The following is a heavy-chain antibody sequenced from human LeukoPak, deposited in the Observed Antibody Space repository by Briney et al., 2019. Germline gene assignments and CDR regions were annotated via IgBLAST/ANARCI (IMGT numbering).Heavy chain of an antibody. V-gene: IGHV1-8*01. J-gene: IGHJ4*02. CDR2: MNPNSGNT. CDR3: ARARGYSYGYSDY. CDR1: GYIFTNYD. D-gene: IGHD5-18*01. Sequence: ASVEVSCKASGYIFTNYDINWVRQATGQGLEWMGWMNPNSGNTGFAQKFQGRVTMTRNTSKSTAYMELSSLTSEDTAVYYCARARGYSYGYSDYWGQGTLVTVSS.